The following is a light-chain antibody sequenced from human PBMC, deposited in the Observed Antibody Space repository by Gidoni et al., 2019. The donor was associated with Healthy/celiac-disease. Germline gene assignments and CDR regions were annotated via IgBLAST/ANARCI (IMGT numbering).Light chain of an antibody. CDR3: QQSYSXPXT. CDR1: QSSSSY. Sequence: DIQMTQSPSSLSASVGDRGPITCRSSQSSSSYLNWDQQKPGKAPKFLIYAASSLQSGVPASFSGSGSGTDFTLTISSLQPEDFATYYCQQSYSXPXTFGQGTKLEIK. J-gene: IGKJ2*01. CDR2: AAS. V-gene: IGKV1-39*01.